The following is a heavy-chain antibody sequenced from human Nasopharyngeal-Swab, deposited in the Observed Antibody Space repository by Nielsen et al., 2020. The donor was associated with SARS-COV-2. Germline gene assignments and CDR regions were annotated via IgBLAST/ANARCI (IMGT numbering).Heavy chain of an antibody. CDR3: ARTILSSSPEEGFDY. D-gene: IGHD6-6*01. J-gene: IGHJ4*02. Sequence: VRQAPGKGLEWVSYISSSSSYIYYADSVKGRFTISRDNAKNSLYLQMNSLRAEDTAVYYCARTILSSSPEEGFDYWGQGTLVTVSS. V-gene: IGHV3-21*05. CDR2: ISSSSSYI.